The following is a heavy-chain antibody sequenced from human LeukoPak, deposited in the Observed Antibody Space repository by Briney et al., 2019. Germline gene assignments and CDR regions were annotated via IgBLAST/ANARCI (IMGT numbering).Heavy chain of an antibody. CDR3: ARGPYSLGAFDI. V-gene: IGHV3-33*01. Sequence: GGSLRLSCAASGFTFSSYGMHWVRQAPGKGLEWVAVIWYDGSNKYYADSVKGRFTISRDNSKNTLYLQMNSLRAEDTAVYYCARGPYSLGAFDIWGQGTMVTVSS. CDR1: GFTFSSYG. D-gene: IGHD3-16*02. CDR2: IWYDGSNK. J-gene: IGHJ3*02.